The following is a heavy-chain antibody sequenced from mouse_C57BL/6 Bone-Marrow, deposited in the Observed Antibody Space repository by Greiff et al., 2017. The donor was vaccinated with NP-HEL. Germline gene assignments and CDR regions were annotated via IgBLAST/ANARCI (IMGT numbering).Heavy chain of an antibody. V-gene: IGHV1-61*01. CDR3: ARLADGYSYYYAMDY. Sequence: QVQLQQPGAELVRPGSSVKLSCKASGYTFTSYWMDWVKQRPGQGLEWIGNIYPSDSETHYNQKFKDKATLTVDKSSSTAYMLLSSLTSEDSAVYYCARLADGYSYYYAMDYWGQGTSVTVSS. J-gene: IGHJ4*01. CDR2: IYPSDSET. D-gene: IGHD2-3*01. CDR1: GYTFTSYW.